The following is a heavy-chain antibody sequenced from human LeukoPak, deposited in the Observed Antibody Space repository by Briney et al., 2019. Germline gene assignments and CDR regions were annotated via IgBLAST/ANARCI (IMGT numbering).Heavy chain of an antibody. CDR1: GGSISSGSYY. V-gene: IGHV4-61*02. CDR3: ARGAAAQYYYYYYGMDV. J-gene: IGHJ6*02. D-gene: IGHD2-2*01. CDR2: IYTSGST. Sequence: SQTLSLTCTVSGGSISSGSYYWSWIRQLAGKGLEWIGRIYTSGSTNYNPSLKSRVTKSVDASKNQFSLKLSSVTAADTAVYYCARGAAAQYYYYYYGMDVWGQGTTVTVSS.